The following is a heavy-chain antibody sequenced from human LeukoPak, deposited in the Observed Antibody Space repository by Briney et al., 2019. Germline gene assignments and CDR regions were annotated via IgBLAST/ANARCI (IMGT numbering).Heavy chain of an antibody. CDR3: AKDRIAVAIYYFDY. J-gene: IGHJ4*02. D-gene: IGHD6-19*01. CDR1: GFTFSSYG. V-gene: IGHV3-30*18. CDR2: ISYDGSNK. Sequence: GGSLRLSCAASGFTFSSYGMHWVRQAPGKGLEWVAVISYDGSNKYYADSVKGRFTISGDNSKNTLYLQMNSLRAEDTAVYYCAKDRIAVAIYYFDYWGQGTLVTVSS.